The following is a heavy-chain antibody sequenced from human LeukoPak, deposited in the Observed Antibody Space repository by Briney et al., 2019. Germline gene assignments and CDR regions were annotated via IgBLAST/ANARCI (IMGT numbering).Heavy chain of an antibody. D-gene: IGHD6-19*01. CDR2: IYTSGST. CDR3: ARDLVYSSGWPYMDY. Sequence: PSETLSLTCTVSGGSISSYYWSWIRQPAGKGLEWIGRIYTSGSTNYNPSLKSRVTVSVDTSKNQFSLKLSSVTAADTAVYYCARDLVYSSGWPYMDYWGQGTLVTVSS. V-gene: IGHV4-4*07. CDR1: GGSISSYY. J-gene: IGHJ4*02.